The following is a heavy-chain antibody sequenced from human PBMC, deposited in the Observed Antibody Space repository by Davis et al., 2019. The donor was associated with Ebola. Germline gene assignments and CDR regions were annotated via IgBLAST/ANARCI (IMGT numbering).Heavy chain of an antibody. D-gene: IGHD5-18*01. CDR2: ISSSSTI. J-gene: IGHJ6*02. V-gene: IGHV3-69-1*01. CDR1: GGSFSGYY. Sequence: ETLSLTCAVYGGSFSGYYWSWIRQAPGKGLEWVSYISSSSTIYYADSVKGRFTISRDNAKNSLYLQMNSLRDEDTAVYYCARGGYMVGMDVWGQGTTVTVSS. CDR3: ARGGYMVGMDV.